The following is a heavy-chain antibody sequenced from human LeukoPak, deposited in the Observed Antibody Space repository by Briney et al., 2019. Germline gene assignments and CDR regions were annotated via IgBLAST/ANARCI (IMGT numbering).Heavy chain of an antibody. CDR2: ISSSSTYT. CDR3: ARGAGHDYVWGSYRYIAY. CDR1: GFTFSDYY. D-gene: IGHD3-16*02. V-gene: IGHV3-11*05. Sequence: GGSLRLSCAASGFTFSDYYMSWIRQAPGKGLEWVSYISSSSTYTNYADSVKGRFTISRDNAKNSLYLQMNSLRAEDTAVHYCARGAGHDYVWGSYRYIAYWGQGALVAVSS. J-gene: IGHJ4*02.